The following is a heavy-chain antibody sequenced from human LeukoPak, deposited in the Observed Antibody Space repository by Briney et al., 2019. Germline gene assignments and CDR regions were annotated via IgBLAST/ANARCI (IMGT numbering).Heavy chain of an antibody. CDR2: INPKSDDT. D-gene: IGHD3-22*01. Sequence: APVKVSCKASGYTFSGYYMHWVRQAPGQGLEWMGWINPKSDDTKYEQKFLGRVTMTRDTSISTAYMELSSLRSEDTAVYYCARDVHYYDSSGYDLNWFDPWGQGTLVTVSS. J-gene: IGHJ5*02. CDR1: GYTFSGYY. V-gene: IGHV1-2*02. CDR3: ARDVHYYDSSGYDLNWFDP.